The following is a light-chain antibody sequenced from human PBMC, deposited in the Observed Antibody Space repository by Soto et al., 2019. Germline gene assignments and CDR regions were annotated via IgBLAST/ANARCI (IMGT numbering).Light chain of an antibody. V-gene: IGLV2-14*03. CDR2: NVS. CDR3: SSYRSTSTLVV. Sequence: QSALTQPASVSGSPGQSITISCTGTSSDIGGYNFVSWYQHHPGKAPKLLIYNVSNRPSGVSNRFSGSKSGNTASLTISGLQAEDEADYHCSSYRSTSTLVVFGGGTKLTVL. J-gene: IGLJ2*01. CDR1: SSDIGGYNF.